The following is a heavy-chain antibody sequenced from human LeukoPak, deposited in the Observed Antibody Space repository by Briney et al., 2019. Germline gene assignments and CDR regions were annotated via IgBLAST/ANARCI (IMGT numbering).Heavy chain of an antibody. V-gene: IGHV3-23*01. Sequence: PGGSLRLSCAASGLTFSNYAMSWVRQAPGKGLEWVSLIGGSGVNTFYADSVRGRFTISRDNSKNTLYLQMNNLRAEDTAIYYCVKLTVSAGARDYWGQGTLVTVSS. D-gene: IGHD1-26*01. CDR2: IGGSGVNT. CDR3: VKLTVSAGARDY. J-gene: IGHJ4*02. CDR1: GLTFSNYA.